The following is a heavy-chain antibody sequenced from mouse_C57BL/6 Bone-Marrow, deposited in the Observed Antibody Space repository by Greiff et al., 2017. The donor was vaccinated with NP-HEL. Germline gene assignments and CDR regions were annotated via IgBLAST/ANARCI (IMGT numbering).Heavy chain of an antibody. J-gene: IGHJ1*03. D-gene: IGHD2-4*01. CDR1: GFTFSSYG. Sequence: EVKLVESGGDLVKPGGSLKLSCAASGFTFSSYGMSWVRQTPDKRLEWVATISSGGSYTYYPDSVKGRFTISRDNAKNTLYLQMSSLKSEDTAMYYCARQAIYYDYDGAFDVWGTGTTVTVSS. CDR3: ARQAIYYDYDGAFDV. V-gene: IGHV5-6*01. CDR2: ISSGGSYT.